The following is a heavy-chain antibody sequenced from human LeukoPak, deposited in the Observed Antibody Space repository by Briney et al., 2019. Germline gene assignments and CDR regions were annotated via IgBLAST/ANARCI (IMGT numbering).Heavy chain of an antibody. J-gene: IGHJ5*02. D-gene: IGHD6-19*01. CDR3: VRSLGGSDDL. V-gene: IGHV3-74*01. Sequence: GGSLRLSCAGSGFTFSNYWVHWVRHPRGKGLVWVSRINVEGTGTDYADAVRGRFTISRDNAKNTLYLQMNSLTAEDTAIYYCVRSLGGSDDLWGQGTLVSVSS. CDR2: INVEGTGT. CDR1: GFTFSNYW.